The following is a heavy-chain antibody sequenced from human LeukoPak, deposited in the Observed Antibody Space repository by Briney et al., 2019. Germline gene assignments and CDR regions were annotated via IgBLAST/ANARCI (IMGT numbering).Heavy chain of an antibody. Sequence: PGGSLRLSCAASGFTFNNYHMNWVRHAPGKGLEWVSSISSSSSHIYYAESVKGRFTISRDNAKNSLYLQMNSLRAEDTAVYYCARDVQMLRQWVVWISFDYWGQGTLVSVSS. CDR2: ISSSSSHI. CDR3: ARDVQMLRQWVVWISFDY. V-gene: IGHV3-21*01. D-gene: IGHD6-19*01. J-gene: IGHJ4*02. CDR1: GFTFNNYH.